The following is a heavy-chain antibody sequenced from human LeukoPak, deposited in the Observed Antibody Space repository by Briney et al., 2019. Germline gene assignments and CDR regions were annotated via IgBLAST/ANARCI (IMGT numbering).Heavy chain of an antibody. CDR3: ARDWAWGGSDH. J-gene: IGHJ4*02. CDR1: GFTFSSYW. D-gene: IGHD3-16*01. V-gene: IGHV3-74*01. CDR2: IKTDGSTT. Sequence: PGGSLRLSCVGSGFTFSSYWMHWVRQTPGKGLVWVSRIKTDGSTTYYADSMKGRFTVSRDNARNTLYLQMHSLRVEDTAVYYCARDWAWGGSDHWGQGTLVTVSS.